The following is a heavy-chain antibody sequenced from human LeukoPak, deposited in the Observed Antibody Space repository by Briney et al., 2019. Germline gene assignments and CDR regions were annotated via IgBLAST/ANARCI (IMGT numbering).Heavy chain of an antibody. J-gene: IGHJ5*02. Sequence: PSETLSLTCTVSGGSISSCYWSWIRQPAGKGLEWIGRIYTSGSTNYNPSLKSRVTMSVDTSKDQFSLKLSSVTAADTAVYYCARSFRGVRGVIGWFDPWGQGTLVTVSS. V-gene: IGHV4-4*07. CDR1: GGSISSCY. CDR2: IYTSGST. CDR3: ARSFRGVRGVIGWFDP. D-gene: IGHD3-10*01.